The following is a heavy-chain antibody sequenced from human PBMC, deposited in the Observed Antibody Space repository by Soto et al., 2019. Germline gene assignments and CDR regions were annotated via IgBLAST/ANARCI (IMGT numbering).Heavy chain of an antibody. D-gene: IGHD3-9*01. CDR2: ISAYNGNT. CDR3: ARADAYDILTGLDY. V-gene: IGHV1-18*01. J-gene: IGHJ4*02. Sequence: ASVKVSCKASGYTFTSYGISWVRQAPGQGLEWMGWISAYNGNTNYAQKLQGRVTMTTDTSTSTAYMELRSLRSDGTAVYYCARADAYDILTGLDYWGQGTLVTVSS. CDR1: GYTFTSYG.